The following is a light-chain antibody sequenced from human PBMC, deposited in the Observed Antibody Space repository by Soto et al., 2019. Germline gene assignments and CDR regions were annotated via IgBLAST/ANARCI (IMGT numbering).Light chain of an antibody. CDR2: RNN. CDR1: SSNIGSSF. V-gene: IGLV1-47*01. CDR3: AAWDDGLSVVV. J-gene: IGLJ2*01. Sequence: QSVLTQPPSASGTPGPMVTISCSGSSSNIGSSFVYWYLQLPGTAPKLLIYRNNQRPSGVPARFSGSKSGTSASLAISGLRSDDEADYFCAAWDDGLSVVVFGGGTKLTVL.